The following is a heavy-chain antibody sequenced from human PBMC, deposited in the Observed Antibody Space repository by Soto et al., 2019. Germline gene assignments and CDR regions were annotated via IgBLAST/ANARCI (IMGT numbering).Heavy chain of an antibody. CDR2: VYTSDYT. V-gene: IGHV4-59*03. CDR3: GCSDGDAGKFVFCNATDV. D-gene: IGHD4-17*01. CDR1: GVSIRSYY. J-gene: IGHJ6*04. Sequence: SETLSLTCSVSGVSIRSYYLHWIRQPPGKGLEWIGYVYTSDYTRYSSSLKSRVTISVDTSKSQFYLRLNSVTAADTAVYYCGCSDGDAGKFVFCNATDVRGKRTTVIVTS.